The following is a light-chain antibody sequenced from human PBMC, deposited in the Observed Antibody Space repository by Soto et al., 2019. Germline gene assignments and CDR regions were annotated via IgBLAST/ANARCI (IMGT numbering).Light chain of an antibody. CDR1: TTDVGGHYY. J-gene: IGLJ2*01. Sequence: QSVLTQPASVSGSPGQSITISCTGTTTDVGGHYYVSWYQQHPGKAPKLIIYDVTDRPSGVSHRFSGSESGNTASLTISGLQAEDEADYYCTSYTSTNSYVAVGGGTKLTVL. CDR3: TSYTSTNSYVA. V-gene: IGLV2-14*03. CDR2: DVT.